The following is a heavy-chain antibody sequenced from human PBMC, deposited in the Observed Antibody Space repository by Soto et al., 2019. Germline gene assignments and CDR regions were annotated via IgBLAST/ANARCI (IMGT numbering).Heavy chain of an antibody. CDR1: GYTFTSYG. D-gene: IGHD6-13*01. CDR3: ARDAAAGLNDY. CDR2: ISAYNGNT. Sequence: QVQLVQSGAEVKKPGASVKVSCKASGYTFTSYGISWVRQAPGQGLEWMGWISAYNGNTKYVQKFQGRVTMTTDTSTSTGNMELRSLRSGDRAVDYCARDAAAGLNDYWGQGTLVTVSS. V-gene: IGHV1-18*01. J-gene: IGHJ4*02.